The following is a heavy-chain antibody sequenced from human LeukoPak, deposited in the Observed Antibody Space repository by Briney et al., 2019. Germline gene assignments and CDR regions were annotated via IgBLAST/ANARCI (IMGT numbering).Heavy chain of an antibody. V-gene: IGHV4-34*01. D-gene: IGHD5-24*01. CDR2: INHSGST. CDR1: GFTFSNYW. Sequence: GSLRLSCAASGFTFSNYWMSWVRQPPGKGLEWIGEINHSGSTNYNPSPKSRVTISVDTSKNQFSLKLSSVTAADTAVYYCARLATVDLYYFDYWGQGTLVTVSS. CDR3: ARLATVDLYYFDY. J-gene: IGHJ4*02.